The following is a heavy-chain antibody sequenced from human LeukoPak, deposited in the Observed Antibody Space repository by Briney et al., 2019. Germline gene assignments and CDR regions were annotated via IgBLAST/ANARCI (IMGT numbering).Heavy chain of an antibody. CDR2: IYYSGST. CDR1: GGSISTYY. D-gene: IGHD1-26*01. V-gene: IGHV4-59*01. CDR3: AKDLRYSGSLRAMDY. J-gene: IGHJ4*02. Sequence: SETLSLTCTVSGGSISTYYWSWIRQPPGKGLEWIGYIYYSGSTNYNPSLKSRVTISVDTSKNQFSLKLSSVTAADTAVYYCAKDLRYSGSLRAMDYWGQGTLVTVSS.